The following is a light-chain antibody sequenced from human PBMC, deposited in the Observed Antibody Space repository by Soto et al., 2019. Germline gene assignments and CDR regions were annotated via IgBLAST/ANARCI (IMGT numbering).Light chain of an antibody. Sequence: EVVLTQSPGTLFLSPGERTTLSCRASQSVSSSYLAWYQQKPGQAPRLLIYAASSRATGIPDRFSGSGSGTDFTLTISRLEPEDFAVYYCQQYGSSRWTFGQGTKVDIK. J-gene: IGKJ1*01. V-gene: IGKV3-20*01. CDR2: AAS. CDR1: QSVSSSY. CDR3: QQYGSSRWT.